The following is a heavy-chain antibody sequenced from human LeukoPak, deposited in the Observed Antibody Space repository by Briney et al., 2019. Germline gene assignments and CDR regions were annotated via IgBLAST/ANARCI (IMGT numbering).Heavy chain of an antibody. CDR2: NTGYSGNT. D-gene: IGHD2-21*02. J-gene: IGHJ6*03. Sequence: ASVKVSCKAPGDTLANYGITWVRQAPGQGLEWMGWNTGYSGNTNYAQHFQGRVTITTDESTSTAYMELSSLRSEDTAVYYCARSTDYYYYMDVWGKGTTVTVSS. CDR3: ARSTDYYYYMDV. V-gene: IGHV1-18*04. CDR1: GDTLANYG.